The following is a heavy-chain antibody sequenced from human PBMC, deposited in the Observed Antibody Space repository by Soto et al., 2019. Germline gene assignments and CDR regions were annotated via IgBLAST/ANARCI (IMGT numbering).Heavy chain of an antibody. Sequence: PSETLSLTCAVYGGSFSGYYWSWIRQPPGKGLEWIGEINHSGSTNYNPSLKSRVTISVDTSRNQFSLKLSSVTAADTAVYYCAKRLAGWFDPWGQGTLVTVSS. CDR2: INHSGST. V-gene: IGHV4-34*01. CDR1: GGSFSGYY. J-gene: IGHJ5*02. D-gene: IGHD1-1*01. CDR3: AKRLAGWFDP.